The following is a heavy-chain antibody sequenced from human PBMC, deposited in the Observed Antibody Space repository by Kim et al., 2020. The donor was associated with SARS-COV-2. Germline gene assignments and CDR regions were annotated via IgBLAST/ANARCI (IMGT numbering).Heavy chain of an antibody. CDR2: VNSDGSET. J-gene: IGHJ4*02. CDR1: GFTFNSNW. CDR3: ASGFDSSGRSY. Sequence: GGSLRLSCAASGFTFNSNWMHWVRQVPGRGLQWLSRVNSDGSETNYAASVQGRFTISRDNGKSTLYLQMNSLRVDDTAVYYCASGFDSSGRSYWGQGTLVTVSS. V-gene: IGHV3-74*01. D-gene: IGHD3-22*01.